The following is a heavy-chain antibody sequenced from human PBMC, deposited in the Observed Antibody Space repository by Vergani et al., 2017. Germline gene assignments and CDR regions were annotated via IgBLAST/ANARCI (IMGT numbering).Heavy chain of an antibody. CDR2: INHSGST. D-gene: IGHD5-18*01. CDR3: ARGKKPGYSYGYGALDY. CDR1: GGSFSGYY. J-gene: IGHJ4*02. V-gene: IGHV4-34*01. Sequence: QVQLQQWGAGLLKPSETLSLTCAVYGGSFSGYYWSWIRQPPGKGLEWIGEINHSGSTNNNPSLKSRVTISVDTSKNQFSLKLRSVTAADTAVYYCARGKKPGYSYGYGALDYWGQGTLVTVSS.